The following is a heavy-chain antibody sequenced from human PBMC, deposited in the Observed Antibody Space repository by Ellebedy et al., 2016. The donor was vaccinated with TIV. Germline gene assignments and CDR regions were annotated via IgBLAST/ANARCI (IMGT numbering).Heavy chain of an antibody. D-gene: IGHD3-16*01. CDR1: GLTFSSYT. J-gene: IGHJ4*02. Sequence: GESLKISCAASGLTFSSYTMHWVRQAPGKGLEWVSSISSSSTYIYYADSVRGRFTISRDNAKNSMYLQLSSLEAEDTAVYYCARDASNRGDLDYWGQGTLVTVSS. CDR2: ISSSSTYI. CDR3: ARDASNRGDLDY. V-gene: IGHV3-21*01.